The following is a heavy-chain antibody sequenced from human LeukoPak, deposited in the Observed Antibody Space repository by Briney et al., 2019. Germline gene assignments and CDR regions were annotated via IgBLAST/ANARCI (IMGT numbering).Heavy chain of an antibody. CDR2: ISVRGDIT. V-gene: IGHV3-23*01. Sequence: GGSLRLSCAASGFTVSSNYMSWVRQAPGKGLEWVSVISVRGDITYYADSVKGRFTISRDSSKSTLYLQMSSLRAEDTAVYYCAKDTAMVRGVMIDYWGQGTLVTVSS. J-gene: IGHJ4*02. D-gene: IGHD3-10*01. CDR1: GFTVSSNY. CDR3: AKDTAMVRGVMIDY.